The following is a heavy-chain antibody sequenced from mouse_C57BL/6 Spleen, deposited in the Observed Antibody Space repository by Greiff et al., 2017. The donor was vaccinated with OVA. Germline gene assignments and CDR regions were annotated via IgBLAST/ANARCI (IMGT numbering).Heavy chain of an antibody. D-gene: IGHD2-3*01. J-gene: IGHJ1*03. Sequence: VQLQQSGPVLVKPGASVKMSCKASGYTFTDYYMNWVKQSHGKRLEWIGVINPYNGGTSYNQKFKGKATLTVDKSSSTAYMELNSLTSEDSAVYYCARRGDDYGYFDVWGTGTTVTVSS. CDR3: ARRGDDYGYFDV. V-gene: IGHV1-19*01. CDR2: INPYNGGT. CDR1: GYTFTDYY.